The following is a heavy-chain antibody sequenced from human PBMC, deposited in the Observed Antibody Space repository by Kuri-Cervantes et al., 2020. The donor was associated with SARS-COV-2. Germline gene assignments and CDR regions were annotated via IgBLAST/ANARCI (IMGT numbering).Heavy chain of an antibody. CDR3: AKATPPSMVRGVIIGFDY. J-gene: IGHJ4*02. Sequence: GGSLRLSCAACGFTFSSYDMHWVRQATGKGLEWVSAIGTAGDTYYPGSVKGRFTISRDNSKNTLYLQMNSLRAEDTAVYYCAKATPPSMVRGVIIGFDYWGREPWSPSPQ. CDR1: GFTFSSYD. D-gene: IGHD3-10*01. CDR2: IGTAGDT. V-gene: IGHV3-13*01.